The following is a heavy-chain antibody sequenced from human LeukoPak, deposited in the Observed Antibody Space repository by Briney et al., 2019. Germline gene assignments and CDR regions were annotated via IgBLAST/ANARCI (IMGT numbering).Heavy chain of an antibody. CDR3: ARGPFRDDSPQWLPFYYYYGMDV. Sequence: PSETLSLTCTVSGGSISSYYWSWIRQPPGKGLEWIGYIYYSGSTNYNPSLKSRVTISVDTSKNQFSLKLSSVTAADTAVYYCARGPFRDDSPQWLPFYYYYGMDVWGLGTTVTVSS. J-gene: IGHJ6*02. D-gene: IGHD6-19*01. V-gene: IGHV4-59*08. CDR1: GGSISSYY. CDR2: IYYSGST.